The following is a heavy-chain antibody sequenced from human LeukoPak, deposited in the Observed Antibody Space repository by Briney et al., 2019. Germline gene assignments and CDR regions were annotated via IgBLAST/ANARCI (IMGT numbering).Heavy chain of an antibody. V-gene: IGHV3-9*01. Sequence: PGGSLRLSCAASGFTFDDYAMHWVRQAPGKGLEWVSGISWSSGSIGYADSVKGRFTISRDNAKNSLYLQMNSLRAEDTALYYCAKDLQQWLVRSAFDIWGQGTMVTVSS. CDR2: ISWSSGSI. CDR3: AKDLQQWLVRSAFDI. D-gene: IGHD6-19*01. CDR1: GFTFDDYA. J-gene: IGHJ3*02.